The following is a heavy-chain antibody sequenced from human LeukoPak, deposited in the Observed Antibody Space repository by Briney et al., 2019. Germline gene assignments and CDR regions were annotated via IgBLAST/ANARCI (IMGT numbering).Heavy chain of an antibody. CDR3: ARLAHYYGSGSYSRFDP. CDR1: GYTFTGYY. D-gene: IGHD3-10*01. CDR2: INPNSGGT. Sequence: ASVKVSCKASGYTFTGYYMHWVRQAPGQGLEWMGWINPNSGGTNYAQKIQGRVTMTRDTSISTAYMELSRLRSDDTAVYYCARLAHYYGSGSYSRFDPWGQGTLVTVSS. J-gene: IGHJ5*02. V-gene: IGHV1-2*02.